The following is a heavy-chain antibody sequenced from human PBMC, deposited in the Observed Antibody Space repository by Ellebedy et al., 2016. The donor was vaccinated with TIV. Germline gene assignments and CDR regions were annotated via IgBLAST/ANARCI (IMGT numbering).Heavy chain of an antibody. Sequence: TLSLTXTVSGGSISSGGYFWSWIRQTPGKALEWLARIDWDDEKFYSTSLKTRLTISKDTSKNQVVLTMTNMDPVDTGTYYCARSPSIDVADPDAFDVWGQGTLVTISS. D-gene: IGHD1-26*01. V-gene: IGHV2-70*16. CDR2: IDWDDEK. J-gene: IGHJ3*01. CDR1: GGSISSGGYF. CDR3: ARSPSIDVADPDAFDV.